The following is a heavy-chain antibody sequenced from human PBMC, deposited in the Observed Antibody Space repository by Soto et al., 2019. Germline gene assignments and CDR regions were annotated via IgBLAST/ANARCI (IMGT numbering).Heavy chain of an antibody. CDR1: GYRLTRYC. CDR2: INPSYSYT. CDR3: ARLLSDWHHD. Sequence: PGESLKILCNVSGYRLTRYCISGARRMPGKGLEWMGGINPSYSYTNYSPSFKGNVTITADKSMSTAYLQWSSLKASDTAMYDCARLLSDWHHDWGQRTLVTVSS. V-gene: IGHV5-10-1*01. D-gene: IGHD6-19*01. J-gene: IGHJ4*02.